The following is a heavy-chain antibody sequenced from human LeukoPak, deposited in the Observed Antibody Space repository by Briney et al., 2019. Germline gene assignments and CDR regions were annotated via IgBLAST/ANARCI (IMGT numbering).Heavy chain of an antibody. V-gene: IGHV4-34*01. CDR2: INHSGST. D-gene: IGHD4-17*01. J-gene: IGHJ4*02. CDR1: GGSFSGYY. Sequence: SETLSLTCAVYGGSFSGYYWSWIRQPPGKGLEWIGKINHSGSTNYNPSLKSRVTISVDTSKNQFSLKLSSVTAADTAVYYCARLSPIFLTTVTGIDYWGQGTLVTVSS. CDR3: ARLSPIFLTTVTGIDY.